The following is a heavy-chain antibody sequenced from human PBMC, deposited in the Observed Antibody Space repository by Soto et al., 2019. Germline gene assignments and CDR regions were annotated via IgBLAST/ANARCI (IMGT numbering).Heavy chain of an antibody. CDR1: GYSFTSYW. CDR2: IDPSDSYT. CDR3: ARQTGTTVYYYYGMDV. V-gene: IGHV5-10-1*01. Sequence: PGESLKISCKGSGYSFTSYWISWVRQMPGKGLEWMGRIDPSDSYTNYSPSFQGHVTISADKSISTAYLQWSSLKASDTAMYYCARQTGTTVYYYYGMDVWGQGTTVTVSS. D-gene: IGHD1-7*01. J-gene: IGHJ6*02.